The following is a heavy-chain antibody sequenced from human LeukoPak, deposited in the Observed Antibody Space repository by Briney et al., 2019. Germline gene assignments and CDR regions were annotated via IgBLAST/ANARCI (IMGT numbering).Heavy chain of an antibody. D-gene: IGHD2-2*01. CDR2: IYTSGST. CDR1: GGSISSYY. Sequence: SETLSLTCTVSGGSISSYYWSWIRQPPGKGLEWIGYIYTSGSTNYNPSLTSRVTISVDTSKNQFSLKLSSVTAAATAVYYCARQAKKDIVVVPAAWNDYYYYYMDVWGKGTTVTVSS. CDR3: ARQAKKDIVVVPAAWNDYYYYYMDV. V-gene: IGHV4-4*09. J-gene: IGHJ6*03.